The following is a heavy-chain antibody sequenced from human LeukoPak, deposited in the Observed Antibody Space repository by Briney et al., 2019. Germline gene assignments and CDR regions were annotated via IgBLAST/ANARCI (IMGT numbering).Heavy chain of an antibody. CDR3: ARGRTLATGGDCFDP. CDR2: IISIVGIA. J-gene: IGHJ5*02. V-gene: IGHV1-69*02. Sequence: SLKLSCTASGGTFSSYYISWVRQAPGQGLEWMGRIISIVGIAYYADKFQGGVTITADKSTSTAYMELISLRSEDAAVYYCARGRTLATGGDCFDPWGQGTLVTVSS. CDR1: GGTFSSYY. D-gene: IGHD1-26*01.